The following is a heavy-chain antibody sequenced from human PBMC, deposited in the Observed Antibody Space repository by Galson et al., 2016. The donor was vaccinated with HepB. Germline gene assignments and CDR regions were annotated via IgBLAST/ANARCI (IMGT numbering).Heavy chain of an antibody. J-gene: IGHJ6*03. D-gene: IGHD3-10*01. CDR2: IFYYERT. CDR3: ARPGSGSFNYYYYYYMDV. CDR1: GGSISSGDNY. V-gene: IGHV4-30-4*01. Sequence: TLSLTCTVSGGSISSGDNYWNWFRQPPGKGLEWIGYIFYYERTYYNPSLKSRLTMSVDASKNQFSLKLSSVTAADTAVYYCARPGSGSFNYYYYYYMDVWGKGTTVTVSS.